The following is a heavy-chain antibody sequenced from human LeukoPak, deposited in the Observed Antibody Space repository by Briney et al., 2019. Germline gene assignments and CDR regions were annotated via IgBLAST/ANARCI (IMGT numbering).Heavy chain of an antibody. CDR2: ILGSGGST. CDR1: VFTFSNYA. Sequence: GGSLRLSCAASVFTFSNYAMSWVRQAPGEGLEWVSAILGSGGSTYYADSVKGRFTVSRDNSKSTLYLQMNSLRAEDTALYYCAKWGDYDVLTGYYVPDYWGQGTLVTVSS. CDR3: AKWGDYDVLTGYYVPDY. D-gene: IGHD3-9*01. J-gene: IGHJ4*02. V-gene: IGHV3-23*01.